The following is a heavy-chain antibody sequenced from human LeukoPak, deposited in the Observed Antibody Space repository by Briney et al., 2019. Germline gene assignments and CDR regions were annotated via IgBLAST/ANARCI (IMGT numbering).Heavy chain of an antibody. D-gene: IGHD6-19*01. Sequence: SETLSLTCAASGGSISSTNWWSWVRQPPGKGLEWIGEIYHSGSTNYNPSLKSRVTISVDKSKNQFSLKLSSVTAADTAVYYCARVYSSGTNWFDPWGQGTLVTVSS. CDR1: GGSISSTNW. V-gene: IGHV4-4*02. CDR2: IYHSGST. CDR3: ARVYSSGTNWFDP. J-gene: IGHJ5*02.